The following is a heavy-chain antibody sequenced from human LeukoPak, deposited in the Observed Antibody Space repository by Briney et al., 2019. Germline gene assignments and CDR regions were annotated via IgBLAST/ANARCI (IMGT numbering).Heavy chain of an antibody. Sequence: SQTLSLTCAVYGGSFSGYYWSWIRQPPGKGLEWIGEINHSGSTNYNPSLKSRVTISVDTSTNQFSLKLSSVTAADTAVYYCARPYPENDSTSCPFDYWGQGTLVTVSS. V-gene: IGHV4-34*01. J-gene: IGHJ4*02. D-gene: IGHD2-2*01. CDR2: INHSGST. CDR1: GGSFSGYY. CDR3: ARPYPENDSTSCPFDY.